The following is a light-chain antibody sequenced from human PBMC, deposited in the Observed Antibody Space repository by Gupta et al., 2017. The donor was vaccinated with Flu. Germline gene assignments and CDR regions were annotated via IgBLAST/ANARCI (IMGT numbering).Light chain of an antibody. CDR1: QGVTNNC. CDR3: QQCGNTLALT. Sequence: EIVLPPSPGTLSLSPGERATLACRTSQGVTNNCLVWYQQKLGQAPRLLIYDASSRATGIPDRFSGSGSGTDFTLTSSRLEPEDFAVYYCQQCGNTLALTFGGGTKVEIK. J-gene: IGKJ4*01. CDR2: DAS. V-gene: IGKV3-20*01.